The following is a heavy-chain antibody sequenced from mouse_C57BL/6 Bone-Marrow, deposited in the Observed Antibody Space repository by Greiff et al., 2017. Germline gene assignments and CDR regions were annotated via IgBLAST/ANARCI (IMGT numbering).Heavy chain of an antibody. Sequence: EVKLMESGGGLVKPGGSLKLSCAASGFTFSSYAMSWVRQTPEKRLEWVANISDGGSYTYYPDNVKGRFTISRDNAKNNLHLQMSQLKSEDTAMYYCARDRGVLFAYWGQGTLVTVSA. J-gene: IGHJ3*01. CDR1: GFTFSSYA. V-gene: IGHV5-4*01. CDR3: ARDRGVLFAY. CDR2: ISDGGSYT.